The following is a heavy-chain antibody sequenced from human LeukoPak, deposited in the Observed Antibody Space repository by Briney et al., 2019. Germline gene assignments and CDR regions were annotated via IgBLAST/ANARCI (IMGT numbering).Heavy chain of an antibody. Sequence: GGSLRLSCAASGFTFSSYWMSWVRQAPGKGLEWVANIKQDGSEKYYVDSVKGRFTISRDNVKNSLYLQMNSLRAEDTAVYYCARARTGIAVAAIGALDFDYWGQGTLVTVSS. CDR1: GFTFSSYW. D-gene: IGHD6-19*01. CDR2: IKQDGSEK. J-gene: IGHJ4*02. CDR3: ARARTGIAVAAIGALDFDY. V-gene: IGHV3-7*01.